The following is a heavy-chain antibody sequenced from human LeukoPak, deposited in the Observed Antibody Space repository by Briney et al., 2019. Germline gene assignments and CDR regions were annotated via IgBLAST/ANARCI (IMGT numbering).Heavy chain of an antibody. CDR3: AKVAGYSYVGVYYFDY. Sequence: GGSLRLSCAASGFTFSSYAMHWVRQAPGKGLEWVAVISHDGSNEYYADSVKGRFTISRDNSKNTLYLQMNSLRAEDTAVYYCAKVAGYSYVGVYYFDYWGQGTLVTVSS. D-gene: IGHD5-18*01. V-gene: IGHV3-30*04. CDR2: ISHDGSNE. CDR1: GFTFSSYA. J-gene: IGHJ4*02.